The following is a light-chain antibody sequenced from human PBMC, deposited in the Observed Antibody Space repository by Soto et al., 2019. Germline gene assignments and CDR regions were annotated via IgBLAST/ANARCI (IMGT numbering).Light chain of an antibody. V-gene: IGLV2-8*01. CDR3: SSYGGNNNLI. CDR2: EVT. Sequence: QSALTQPPSASGSPGQSATISCTGTSSDVGGYDYVSWYQQYPGKAPKLMIYEVTKRPSGVPDRFSGSKSGNTASLIVSGLQAEDEADYYCSSYGGNNNLIFGGGTKLTVL. J-gene: IGLJ2*01. CDR1: SSDVGGYDY.